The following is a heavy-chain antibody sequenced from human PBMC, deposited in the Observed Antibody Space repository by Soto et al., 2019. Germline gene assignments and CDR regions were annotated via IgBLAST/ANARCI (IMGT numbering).Heavy chain of an antibody. Sequence: GGSLKISCKGSGYSFTSYWIGWVRQMPGKGLEWMGIIYPGDSDTRYSPSFQGQVTISADKSISTAYLQWSSLKASDTAMYYCARRNRQQLVRFAFDIWGQGTMVTVS. D-gene: IGHD6-13*01. CDR2: IYPGDSDT. CDR3: ARRNRQQLVRFAFDI. V-gene: IGHV5-51*01. J-gene: IGHJ3*02. CDR1: GYSFTSYW.